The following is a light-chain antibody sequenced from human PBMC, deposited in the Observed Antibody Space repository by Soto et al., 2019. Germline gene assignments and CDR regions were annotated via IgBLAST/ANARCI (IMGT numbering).Light chain of an antibody. J-gene: IGLJ1*01. CDR2: HND. CDR3: ATWDDSLTGFV. V-gene: IGLV1-44*01. Sequence: QSVLTQPPSASGTPGQRVTISCSGSTSNIGSSAVNWYQQLPGMAPKLLIYHNDQRPSGVPDRFSGSRSGTSASLAISGRQSEDEADYSCATWDDSLTGFVFGPGTKLTVL. CDR1: TSNIGSSA.